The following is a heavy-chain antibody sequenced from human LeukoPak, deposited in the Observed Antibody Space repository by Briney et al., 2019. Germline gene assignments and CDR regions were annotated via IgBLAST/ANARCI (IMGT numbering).Heavy chain of an antibody. Sequence: GGSLRLSCAASGFTFSSYGMHWVRQAPGKGLEWVAVISYDGSNKYYADSVKGRFTISRDNSMNTLYLQMNSLRAEDTAVYYCARGAAYCGGDCYWWFDPWGQGTLVTVSS. V-gene: IGHV3-30*03. D-gene: IGHD2-21*02. CDR3: ARGAAYCGGDCYWWFDP. CDR2: ISYDGSNK. CDR1: GFTFSSYG. J-gene: IGHJ5*02.